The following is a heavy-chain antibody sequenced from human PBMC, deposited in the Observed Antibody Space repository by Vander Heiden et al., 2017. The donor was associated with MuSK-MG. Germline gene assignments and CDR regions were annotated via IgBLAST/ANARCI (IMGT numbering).Heavy chain of an antibody. CDR2: LRSSGYST. CDR3: ATAPMYGGVTR. CDR1: GFTFSDYA. V-gene: IGHV3-23*01. D-gene: IGHD3-16*01. Sequence: EVQLLDSGGGLVQPGGSLRLSCAASGFTFSDYAMSWVRQAPGKGLEWVSGLRSSGYSTYYVDSVRGRLSISRDNSRNTLYLQMNSLTAEDTAIYYCATAPMYGGVTRWGHGTLVTVSS. J-gene: IGHJ4*01.